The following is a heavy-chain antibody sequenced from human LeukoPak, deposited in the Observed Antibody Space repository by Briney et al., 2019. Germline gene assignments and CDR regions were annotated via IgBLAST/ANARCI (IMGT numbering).Heavy chain of an antibody. J-gene: IGHJ4*02. V-gene: IGHV4-59*08. CDR2: IYYSGST. D-gene: IGHD6-19*01. CDR3: ARAVSGRFDY. Sequence: SETLSLTCTASGGSMSPYHWGWFRQPPGRGLVWTGYIYYSGSTNYSPSLKSRVTISVDTSKNQFSLKLSSVTAADTAIYYCARAVSGRFDYWGQRTLVTVSS. CDR1: GGSMSPYH.